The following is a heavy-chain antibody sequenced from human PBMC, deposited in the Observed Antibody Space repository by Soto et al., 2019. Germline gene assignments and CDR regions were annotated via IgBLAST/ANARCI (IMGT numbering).Heavy chain of an antibody. D-gene: IGHD3-3*01. Sequence: GGSLRLSCAASGFTFSIYAMHWVRQAPGKGLEWVAVISYDGSNKYYADSVKGRFTISRDNSKNTLYLQMNSLRAEDTAVYYCARDLYYDFWSGYRNSLDYWGQGTLVTVSS. V-gene: IGHV3-30-3*01. CDR1: GFTFSIYA. J-gene: IGHJ4*02. CDR2: ISYDGSNK. CDR3: ARDLYYDFWSGYRNSLDY.